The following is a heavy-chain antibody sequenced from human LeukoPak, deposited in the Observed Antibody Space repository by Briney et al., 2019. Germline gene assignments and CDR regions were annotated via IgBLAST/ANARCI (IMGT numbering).Heavy chain of an antibody. CDR1: GFTFSSYA. CDR2: ISGSGGST. CDR3: ARDCGRGYSYGPDYYFDY. V-gene: IGHV3-23*01. Sequence: GGSLRLSCAASGFTFSSYAMGWVRQVPGKGLEWVSAISGSGGSTYYADSVKGRFTISRDNSKNTLYLQMNSLRAEDTAAYYCARDCGRGYSYGPDYYFDYWGQGTLVTVSS. D-gene: IGHD5-18*01. J-gene: IGHJ4*02.